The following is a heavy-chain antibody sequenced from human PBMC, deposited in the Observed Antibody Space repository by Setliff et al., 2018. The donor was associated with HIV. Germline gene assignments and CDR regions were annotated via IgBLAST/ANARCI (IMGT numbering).Heavy chain of an antibody. CDR3: ARDLLWFGEPHGMDV. CDR1: GGSISSHY. Sequence: SETLSLTCTVSGGSISSHYWSWIRQPPGKGLEWIGSIYYSGSTNYNPSLKSRVTISVDTSKNQFSLKLNSVTAADTAVYYCARDLLWFGEPHGMDVWGQGTTVTVSS. J-gene: IGHJ6*02. V-gene: IGHV4-59*11. CDR2: IYYSGST. D-gene: IGHD3-10*01.